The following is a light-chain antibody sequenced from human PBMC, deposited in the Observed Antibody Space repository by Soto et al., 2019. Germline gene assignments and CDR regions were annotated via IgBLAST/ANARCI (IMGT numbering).Light chain of an antibody. Sequence: EIVLTQSPGTLSLSPGERATLSCRASQSVSSSSLAWYQQKPGQAPRLLIYGASSRATGIPDRFSGSASGTDFILTISRLEPEDFAVYYCQQYGSSFTFGPGTKVDF. J-gene: IGKJ3*01. V-gene: IGKV3-20*01. CDR3: QQYGSSFT. CDR2: GAS. CDR1: QSVSSSS.